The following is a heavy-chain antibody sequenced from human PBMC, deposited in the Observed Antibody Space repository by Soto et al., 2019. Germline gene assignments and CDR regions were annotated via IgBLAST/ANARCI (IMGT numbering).Heavy chain of an antibody. CDR1: GGSISSGGYY. J-gene: IGHJ3*02. CDR3: ARGYGSGSPDAFDI. D-gene: IGHD3-10*01. V-gene: IGHV4-31*03. Sequence: PSETLSLTCTVSGGSISSGGYYWSWIRQHPGKGLEWIGYIYYSGSTYYNPSLKSRVTISVDTPKNQFSLKLSSVTAADTAVYYCARGYGSGSPDAFDIWGQGTMVTVSS. CDR2: IYYSGST.